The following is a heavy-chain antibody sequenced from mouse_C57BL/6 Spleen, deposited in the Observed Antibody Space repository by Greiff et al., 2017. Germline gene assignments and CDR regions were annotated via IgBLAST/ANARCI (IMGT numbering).Heavy chain of an antibody. CDR3: ARQYYGNSGWYFDV. D-gene: IGHD2-1*01. V-gene: IGHV5-12*01. J-gene: IGHJ1*03. CDR1: GFTFSDYY. CDR2: ISNGGGST. Sequence: EVKLVESGGGLVQPGGSLKLSCAASGFTFSDYYMYWVRQTPEKRLEWVAYISNGGGSTYYPDTVKGRFTISRDNAKNTLYLQMSRLKSEDTAMYYCARQYYGNSGWYFDVWGTGTTVTVSS.